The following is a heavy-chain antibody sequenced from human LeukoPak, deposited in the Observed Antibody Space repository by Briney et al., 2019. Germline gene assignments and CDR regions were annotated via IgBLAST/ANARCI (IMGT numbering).Heavy chain of an antibody. CDR3: ARDRVNEGDNDY. J-gene: IGHJ4*02. CDR2: ISAYNGNT. Sequence: ASVKVSCKASGYTFTSYGISWVRQTPGQGLEWMGWISAYNGNTNYAQKLQGRVTMTTDTSTSTAYMELRSLRSDDTAVYYCARDRVNEGDNDYWGQGTLVTVSS. V-gene: IGHV1-18*01. CDR1: GYTFTSYG. D-gene: IGHD2-21*02.